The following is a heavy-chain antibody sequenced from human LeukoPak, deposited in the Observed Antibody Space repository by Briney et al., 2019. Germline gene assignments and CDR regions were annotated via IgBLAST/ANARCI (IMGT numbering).Heavy chain of an antibody. D-gene: IGHD6-19*01. CDR1: GFTFSDYY. CDR3: AKDGKQWHDS. CDR2: ISNSGNTI. J-gene: IGHJ4*02. Sequence: GGSLRLSCAASGFTFSDYYMSWIRQAPGKGLEWVSHISNSGNTIYYADSVKGRFTISRDNTKSTLFLQMNNLRTEDTAVYYCAKDGKQWHDSWGQGTLVTVSS. V-gene: IGHV3-11*01.